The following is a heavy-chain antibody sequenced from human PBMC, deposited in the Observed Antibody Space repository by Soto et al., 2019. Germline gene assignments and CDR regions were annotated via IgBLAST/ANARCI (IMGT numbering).Heavy chain of an antibody. CDR3: AKYDCTNGVCYFDY. CDR1: GFIFSSYA. V-gene: IGHV3-9*01. CDR2: ISWNSGSI. J-gene: IGHJ4*02. Sequence: GGSLRLSCAASGFIFSSYAMTWVRQAPGKGLEWVSGISWNSGSIGYADSVKGRFTISRDNAKNSLYLQMNSLRAEDTALYYCAKYDCTNGVCYFDYWGQGTLVTVSS. D-gene: IGHD2-8*01.